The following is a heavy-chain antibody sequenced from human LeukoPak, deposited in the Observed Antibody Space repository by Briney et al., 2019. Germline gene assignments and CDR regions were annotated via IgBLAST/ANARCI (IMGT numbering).Heavy chain of an antibody. CDR2: IYYSGST. J-gene: IGHJ4*02. CDR3: ARHLGQWLDYFDY. D-gene: IGHD6-19*01. Sequence: PSETLSLTCTVSGGSISSSSYYWGWIRQPPGKGLEWIGSIYYSGSTYYNPSLKSRVTISVDTSRNQFSLKLSSVTAADTAVYYCARHLGQWLDYFDYWGQGTLVTVSS. V-gene: IGHV4-39*01. CDR1: GGSISSSSYY.